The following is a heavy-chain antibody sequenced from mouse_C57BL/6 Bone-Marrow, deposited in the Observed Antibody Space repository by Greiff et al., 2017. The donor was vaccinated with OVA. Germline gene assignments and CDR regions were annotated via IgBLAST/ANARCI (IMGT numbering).Heavy chain of an antibody. D-gene: IGHD1-1*01. Sequence: QVQLQQPGAELVKPGASVKLSCKASGYTFTSYWMHWVKQRPGQGLEWIGMIHPNSGSTNYNEKFKSKATLTVDKSSSTAYMQLSSLTSEDSADYDCAPYGYGSSYGYIDDWGTGTSVTVSS. CDR2: IHPNSGST. J-gene: IGHJ1*03. CDR3: APYGYGSSYGYIDD. V-gene: IGHV1-64*01. CDR1: GYTFTSYW.